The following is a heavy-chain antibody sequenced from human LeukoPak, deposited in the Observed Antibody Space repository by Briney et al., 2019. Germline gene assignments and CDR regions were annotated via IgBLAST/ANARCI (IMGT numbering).Heavy chain of an antibody. V-gene: IGHV1-69*01. CDR3: ARVDTAMGYYYYGMDV. CDR1: GGTFSSYA. CDR2: IIPIFGTA. J-gene: IGHJ6*04. D-gene: IGHD5-18*01. Sequence: SVKVSCKASGGTFSSYAISWVRQAPGQGLEWMGGIIPIFGTANYAQTFQGRVTITADESTSTAYMELSSLRSEDTAVYYCARVDTAMGYYYYGMDVWGKGTTVTVSS.